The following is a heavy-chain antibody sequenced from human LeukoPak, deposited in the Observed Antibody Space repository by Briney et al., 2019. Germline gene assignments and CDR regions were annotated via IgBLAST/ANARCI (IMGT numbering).Heavy chain of an antibody. Sequence: SETLSLTCAVYGGSFSGYYWSWIRQPPGKGLEWIGEINHSGSTNYNPSLKSRVTISVDTSKNQFSLKLSSVTAADTAVYYCARGYSYVMGVFDYWGQGTLVTVSS. J-gene: IGHJ4*02. CDR2: INHSGST. CDR1: GGSFSGYY. D-gene: IGHD5-18*01. V-gene: IGHV4-34*01. CDR3: ARGYSYVMGVFDY.